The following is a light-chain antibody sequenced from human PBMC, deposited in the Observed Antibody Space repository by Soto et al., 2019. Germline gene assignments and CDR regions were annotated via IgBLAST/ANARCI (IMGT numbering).Light chain of an antibody. CDR3: SSYTTSDTWV. Sequence: QSALTQPASVSGSPGQSITISCTGTSSDVGFYNYVSWYQHHPAKAPKLMIYEVTHRPSGVSSRFSGSKSGDTASLTISGLQPEDEADYYCSSYTTSDTWVFGGGTKVTVL. J-gene: IGLJ3*02. CDR1: SSDVGFYNY. CDR2: EVT. V-gene: IGLV2-14*01.